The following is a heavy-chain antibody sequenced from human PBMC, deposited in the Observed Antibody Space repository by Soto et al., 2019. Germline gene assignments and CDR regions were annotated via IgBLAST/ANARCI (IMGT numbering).Heavy chain of an antibody. J-gene: IGHJ5*02. CDR1: GGTFSSYA. CDR2: IIPIFGTA. D-gene: IGHD2-15*01. CDR3: AICGSGGSCYWFDP. V-gene: IGHV1-69*06. Sequence: GASVKVSCKASGGTFSSYAISWVRQAPGQGLEWMGGIIPIFGTANYAQKFQGRVTITADKSTSTAYMELSSLRSEDTAVYYCAICGSGGSCYWFDPWGQGTLVTVSS.